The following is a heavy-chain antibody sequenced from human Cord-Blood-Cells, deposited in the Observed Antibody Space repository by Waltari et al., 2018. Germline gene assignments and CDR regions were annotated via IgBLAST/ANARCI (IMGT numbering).Heavy chain of an antibody. V-gene: IGHV1-2*02. J-gene: IGHJ4*02. D-gene: IGHD6-6*01. Sequence: QVQLVQSGAEVKKPGASVKVSCKASGYTFTGYDMHWVRQAPGQGLEWMGWINRHSGGTTYAQKCQGRVTMTRDTSISTAYMELSRLRSDDTAVYYCARSRPFTSSSDFDYWGQGTLVTVSS. CDR3: ARSRPFTSSSDFDY. CDR1: GYTFTGYD. CDR2: INRHSGGT.